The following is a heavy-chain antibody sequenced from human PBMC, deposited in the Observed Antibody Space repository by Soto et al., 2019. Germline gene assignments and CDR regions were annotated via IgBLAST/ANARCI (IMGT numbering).Heavy chain of an antibody. V-gene: IGHV4-59*01. CDR3: ARGSWYYPNWFDP. CDR1: GGSLSSYY. Sequence: PSETLSLTCTVSGGSLSSYYWSWIRQPPGKRQEWIGYIYYSGSTNYNPSLKSRVTISVDSSKNQFSLKLSSVTAADTAVYYCARGSWYYPNWFDPWGQGTLVTVSS. J-gene: IGHJ5*02. CDR2: IYYSGST. D-gene: IGHD3-22*01.